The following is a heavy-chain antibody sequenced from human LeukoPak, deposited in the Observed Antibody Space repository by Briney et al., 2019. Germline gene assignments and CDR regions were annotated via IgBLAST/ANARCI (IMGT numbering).Heavy chain of an antibody. J-gene: IGHJ6*03. D-gene: IGHD3-10*01. V-gene: IGHV1-8*01. Sequence: GASVTVSCKASGYTFTSYDINWVRQAPGQGLEWMGWMNPNSGNTDYAQKFQGRVTMTRNTSISTAYMELSSLRSEDTAVYYCAIRYGSGEKYYYYYYMDVWGKGTTVTVSS. CDR3: AIRYGSGEKYYYYYYMDV. CDR2: MNPNSGNT. CDR1: GYTFTSYD.